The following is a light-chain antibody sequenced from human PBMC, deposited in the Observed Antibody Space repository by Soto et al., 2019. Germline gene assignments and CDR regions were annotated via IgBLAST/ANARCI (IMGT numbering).Light chain of an antibody. CDR2: EGN. CDR3: CSSVGSPNWV. Sequence: QSALTQPASVSGSPGQSITISCTGTSSDVGSCNCVSWYQQHPGKAPTLMIYEGNKRPSGVSNRFSASKSGNTASLAISGLQAEDEADYYCCSSVGSPNWVFGGGTQLTVL. CDR1: SSDVGSCNC. J-gene: IGLJ3*02. V-gene: IGLV2-23*01.